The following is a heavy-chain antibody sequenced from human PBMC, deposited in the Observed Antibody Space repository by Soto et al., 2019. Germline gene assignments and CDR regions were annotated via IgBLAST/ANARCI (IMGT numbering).Heavy chain of an antibody. D-gene: IGHD2-15*01. V-gene: IGHV3-23*01. J-gene: IGHJ4*02. Sequence: EVQLLESGGGLVQPGGSLRLSCAAPGLTFRTYAMTWVRQAPGKRLEWVSIISGSGGSTYYADSVKGRFTVSRDNSKNTLYVQTNSLRAEDTAVYYCAKWTCSGGTCYFDYWGQGTLVTVSS. CDR1: GLTFRTYA. CDR3: AKWTCSGGTCYFDY. CDR2: ISGSGGST.